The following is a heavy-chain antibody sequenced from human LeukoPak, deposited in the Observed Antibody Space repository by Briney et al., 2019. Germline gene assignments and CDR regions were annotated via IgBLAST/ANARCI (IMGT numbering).Heavy chain of an antibody. CDR2: ISNTGVT. D-gene: IGHD3-10*01. CDR1: GFTFDDYA. J-gene: IGHJ4*02. CDR3: ARYYFGSGNYRTFDR. Sequence: GGSLRLSCAASGFTFDDYAMHWVRQAPGKGPEWVSTISNTGVTHYADSVKGRFTISRDSAKNSQYLQIYSLRDEDTAVYYCARYYFGSGNYRTFDRWGQGTLVIVSS. V-gene: IGHV3-69-1*01.